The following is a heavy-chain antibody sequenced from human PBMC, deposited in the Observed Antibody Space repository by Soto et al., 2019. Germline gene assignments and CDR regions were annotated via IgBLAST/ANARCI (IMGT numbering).Heavy chain of an antibody. J-gene: IGHJ5*02. CDR1: GGTFSRDA. CDR2: IIPMFGTA. Sequence: QVQLVQSGAEVKNPGSSVKVSCKASGGTFSRDAISWVRQAPGQGLEWMGGIIPMFGTAKYVQKFQGRLTITAYESTTTAYMELRSLRSDDTAVYYCARGVVVVAASQLGWFDPWGQGTLVTVSS. V-gene: IGHV1-69*01. D-gene: IGHD2-15*01. CDR3: ARGVVVVAASQLGWFDP.